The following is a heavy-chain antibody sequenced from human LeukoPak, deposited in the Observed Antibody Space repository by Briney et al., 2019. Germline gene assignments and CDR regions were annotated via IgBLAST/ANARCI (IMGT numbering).Heavy chain of an antibody. Sequence: GGSLRLSCAASGFTFSSYGMSWVRQAPGKGLEWVSAISGSGGSTYYADSVKGRFTISRDNSKNTLYLQMNSLRAEDTAVYYCAKARSFVTYYLDYWGQGTLVTVSS. CDR3: AKARSFVTYYLDY. CDR1: GFTFSSYG. J-gene: IGHJ4*02. D-gene: IGHD3-16*01. V-gene: IGHV3-23*01. CDR2: ISGSGGST.